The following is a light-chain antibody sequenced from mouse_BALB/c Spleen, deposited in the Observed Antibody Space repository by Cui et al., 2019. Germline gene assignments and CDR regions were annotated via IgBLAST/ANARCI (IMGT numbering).Light chain of an antibody. CDR2: WAS. CDR1: QDVGTA. Sequence: DIVMTQSHKFMSTSVGDRVSITCKASQDVGTAVAWYQQKPGQSPKLLIYWASTRHTGVPDRFTGSGSGTDFTLTISNVQSEDLADYFCQKYSSYPTFGGGTKLEIK. V-gene: IGKV6-23*01. CDR3: QKYSSYPT. J-gene: IGKJ2*01.